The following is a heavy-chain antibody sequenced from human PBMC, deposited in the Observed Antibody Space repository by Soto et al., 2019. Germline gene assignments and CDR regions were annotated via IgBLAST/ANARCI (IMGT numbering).Heavy chain of an antibody. CDR1: GFTFSSYS. D-gene: IGHD5-18*01. Sequence: EVQLVESGGGLVKPGGSLRLSCAASGFTFSSYSMNWVRQAPGKGLEWVSSISSSSSYIYYADSVKGRFTISRDNAKNSLYLQMNSLRAEDTAVYYCARDTAIVYYYYGMDVWGQGTTVTVSS. CDR2: ISSSSSYI. V-gene: IGHV3-21*01. CDR3: ARDTAIVYYYYGMDV. J-gene: IGHJ6*02.